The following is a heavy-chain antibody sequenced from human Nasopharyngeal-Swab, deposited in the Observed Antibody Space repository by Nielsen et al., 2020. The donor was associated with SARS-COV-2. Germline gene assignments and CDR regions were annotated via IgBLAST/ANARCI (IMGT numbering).Heavy chain of an antibody. V-gene: IGHV1-18*01. CDR1: GYTFTSCG. J-gene: IGHJ6*03. Sequence: ASVKVSCKASGYTFTSCGISWVRQAPGQGLEWMGWISAYNGNTNYAQKLQGRVTMTTDTSTSTAYMELRSLRSDDTAVYYCARAVSWFGELSHYYYYMDVWGKGTTVTVSS. D-gene: IGHD3-10*01. CDR3: ARAVSWFGELSHYYYYMDV. CDR2: ISAYNGNT.